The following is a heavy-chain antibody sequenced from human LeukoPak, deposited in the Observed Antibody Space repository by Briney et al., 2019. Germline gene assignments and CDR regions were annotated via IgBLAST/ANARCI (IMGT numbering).Heavy chain of an antibody. D-gene: IGHD2-15*01. Sequence: PGGSMRLSCAASGLAFSAYKMHWVSQAPRKGLVWVSRISTDGYTTDYADFVQGRFTASRDNTKNTWSLEMNSLRAEDTAVYYCVVGGSPGYWGQGTLVTVSS. CDR1: GLAFSAYK. J-gene: IGHJ4*02. CDR3: VVGGSPGY. CDR2: ISTDGYTT. V-gene: IGHV3-74*01.